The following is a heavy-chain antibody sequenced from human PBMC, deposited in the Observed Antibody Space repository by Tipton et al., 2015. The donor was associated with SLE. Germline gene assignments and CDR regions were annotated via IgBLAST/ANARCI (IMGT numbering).Heavy chain of an antibody. D-gene: IGHD1-26*01. CDR2: IYYRGNT. CDR1: GGSISSHY. V-gene: IGHV4-59*11. CDR3: GRGGGSYYDY. Sequence: TLSLTCTVSGGSISSHYWSWFRQPPGKGLEWIGYIYYRGNTKYNPSLNSRVTISLDTSRTQFSLKLSSVTAADTAVYYCGRGGGSYYDYWGQGRLVTVSS. J-gene: IGHJ4*02.